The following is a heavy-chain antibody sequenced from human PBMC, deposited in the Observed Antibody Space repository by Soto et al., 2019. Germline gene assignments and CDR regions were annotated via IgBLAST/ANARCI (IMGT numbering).Heavy chain of an antibody. J-gene: IGHJ6*02. CDR3: ARDRIVGYSYYYGMDV. CDR2: IYYSGST. Sequence: SETLSLTCPVSGGSISSYYWSWIRQPPGKGLEWIGYIYYSGSTNYNPSLKSRVTISVDTSKNQFSLKLSSVTAADTAVYYCARDRIVGYSYYYGMDVWGQGTTVTVSS. CDR1: GGSISSYY. V-gene: IGHV4-59*01. D-gene: IGHD1-26*01.